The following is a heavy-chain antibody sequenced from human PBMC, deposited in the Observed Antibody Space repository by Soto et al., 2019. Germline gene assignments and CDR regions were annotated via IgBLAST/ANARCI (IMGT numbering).Heavy chain of an antibody. D-gene: IGHD3-10*01. V-gene: IGHV4-61*01. CDR3: ARDHRSLFDY. CDR1: GGSVNSETYF. CDR2: ISYSGTT. J-gene: IGHJ4*02. Sequence: SETLSLTCAVSGGSVNSETYFWTWIRQSPETGLEWIGYISYSGTTNYNPSLQSRVTMSVDTSKNQFSLKLSSVTAADTAVYFCARDHRSLFDYWGQGTLVTVSS.